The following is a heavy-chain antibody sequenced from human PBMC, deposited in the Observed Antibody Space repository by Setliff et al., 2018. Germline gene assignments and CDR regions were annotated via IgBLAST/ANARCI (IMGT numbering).Heavy chain of an antibody. J-gene: IGHJ5*02. V-gene: IGHV3-7*01. CDR3: VPGRGS. Sequence: GSLRLSCAASGFTFSSFWMAWVRQSPGRGLEWVANINQDGSGKFYVDSVKGRFTISRDNAKNSLSLQMNGLRAEDTSVYYCVPGRGSWGQGALVTVSS. CDR1: GFTFSSFW. CDR2: INQDGSGK. D-gene: IGHD6-25*01.